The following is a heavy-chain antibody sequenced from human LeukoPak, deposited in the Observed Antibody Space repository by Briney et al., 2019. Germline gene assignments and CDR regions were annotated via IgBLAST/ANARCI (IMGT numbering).Heavy chain of an antibody. CDR3: AREISYYYGSGSYVY. V-gene: IGHV1-2*02. J-gene: IGHJ4*02. CDR1: GYTFTGYY. D-gene: IGHD3-10*01. CDR2: INPNSGGT. Sequence: GASAKVSCKASGYTFTGYYMHWVRQAPGQGLEWMGWINPNSGGTNYAQKFQGRVTMTRDTSISTAYMELSRLRSDDTAVYYCAREISYYYGSGSYVYWGQGTLVTVSS.